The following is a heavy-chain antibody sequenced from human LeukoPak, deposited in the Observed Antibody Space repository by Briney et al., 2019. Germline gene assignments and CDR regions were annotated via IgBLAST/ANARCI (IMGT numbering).Heavy chain of an antibody. CDR3: AKGPHDYGDYGGLFGGY. Sequence: PGGSLRLSCAASGFTFSSYAMHWVRQAPGKGLEWVAVISYDGSNKYYADSVKGRFTISRDNSKNTLYLQMNSLRAEDTAVYYCAKGPHDYGDYGGLFGGYWGQGTLVTVSS. V-gene: IGHV3-30-3*01. D-gene: IGHD4-17*01. CDR1: GFTFSSYA. CDR2: ISYDGSNK. J-gene: IGHJ4*02.